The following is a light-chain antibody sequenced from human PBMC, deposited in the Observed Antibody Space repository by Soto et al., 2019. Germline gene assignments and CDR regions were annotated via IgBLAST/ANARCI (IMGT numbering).Light chain of an antibody. CDR3: QQLNNYPRT. V-gene: IGKV3-15*01. CDR1: QSVSSN. Sequence: EIVMTQSPATLSVSPGERATLSCRASQSVSSNLAWYQQKPGQAPRLLIYGASTRAADVPARFSGGGSGTEFTLTISSLQPEDFATYYCQQLNNYPRTFGQGTKVDIK. J-gene: IGKJ1*01. CDR2: GAS.